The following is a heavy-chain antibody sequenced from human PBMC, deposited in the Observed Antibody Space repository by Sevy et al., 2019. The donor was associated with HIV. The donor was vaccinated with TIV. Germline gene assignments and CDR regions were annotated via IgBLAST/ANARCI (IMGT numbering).Heavy chain of an antibody. J-gene: IGHJ6*03. CDR3: AGLRYYYYMDV. V-gene: IGHV3-21*01. Sequence: GGSLRLSCAASGFTFSSYSMNWVRQAPGKGLEWVSSISSSSSHIYYADSVKGRFTISRENAKNSLYLQMNSLRAEDTAVYYCAGLRYYYYMDVWGKGTTVTVSS. CDR1: GFTFSSYS. CDR2: ISSSSSHI.